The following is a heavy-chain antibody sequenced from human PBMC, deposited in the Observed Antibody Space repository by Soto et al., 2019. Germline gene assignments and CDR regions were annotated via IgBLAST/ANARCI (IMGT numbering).Heavy chain of an antibody. CDR3: AHRRPTALMRAEFDY. Sequence: QITLKESGPTLVKPTQTLTLTCTFSGFSLSTSGVGVGWIRQPPGKALGWLALIYWDDDKRYSPSLKSRLTNHTYPSKNQVVLTMPNMDPVDTATYYCAHRRPTALMRAEFDYWGQGTLVTVSS. V-gene: IGHV2-5*02. J-gene: IGHJ4*02. D-gene: IGHD5-18*01. CDR1: GFSLSTSGVG. CDR2: IYWDDDK.